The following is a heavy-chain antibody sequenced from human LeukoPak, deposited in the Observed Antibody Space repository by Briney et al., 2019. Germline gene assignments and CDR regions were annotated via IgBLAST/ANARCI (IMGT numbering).Heavy chain of an antibody. CDR3: ARGVIAAGGNDFDY. V-gene: IGHV4-39*07. J-gene: IGHJ4*02. CDR2: IYDSGTT. CDR1: GGSISSSSYY. Sequence: SQTLSLTCTVAGGSISSSSYYWGWIRQPPGKGLEWIGSIYDSGTTYYNPSLKSRVTMSVDTSKNQLSLKVISVTAADTAVYYCARGVIAAGGNDFDYWGQGTLVTVSS. D-gene: IGHD6-13*01.